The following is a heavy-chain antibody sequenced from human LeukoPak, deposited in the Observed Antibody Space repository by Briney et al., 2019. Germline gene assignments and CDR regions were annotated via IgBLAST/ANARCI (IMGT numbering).Heavy chain of an antibody. Sequence: GSVKVSCKASGYTFTSYGISWVRPAPGQGLEWMGWISAYNGNTNYAQKLQGRVTMTTDTSTSTAYMELRSLRSDDTAVYYCARGGDDSGYDRYWFDPWGQGTLVTVSS. J-gene: IGHJ5*02. CDR1: GYTFTSYG. CDR3: ARGGDDSGYDRYWFDP. CDR2: ISAYNGNT. V-gene: IGHV1-18*01. D-gene: IGHD5-12*01.